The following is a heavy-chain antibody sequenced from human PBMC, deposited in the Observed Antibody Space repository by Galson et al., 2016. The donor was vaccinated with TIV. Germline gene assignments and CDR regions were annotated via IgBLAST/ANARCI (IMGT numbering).Heavy chain of an antibody. J-gene: IGHJ2*01. CDR3: ARGFTWSDPYWYFDI. Sequence: SVKVSCKASGYTFTDYYLHWVRQVPGQTLEWMGWINPDSGGTEFAQKLQGRVAMTRDTSISTAYLDLSRLTSDDTAVYYCARGFTWSDPYWYFDIWGRGSLVTVSS. CDR1: GYTFTDYY. D-gene: IGHD2-15*01. CDR2: INPDSGGT. V-gene: IGHV1-2*02.